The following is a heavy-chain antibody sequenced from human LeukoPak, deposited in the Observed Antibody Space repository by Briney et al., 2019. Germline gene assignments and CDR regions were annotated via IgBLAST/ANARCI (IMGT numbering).Heavy chain of an antibody. CDR1: GFTVSSNY. Sequence: GGSLRLSCAASGFTVSSNYMSWVRQAPGKGLEWVSLIYSDGTTYYADSVKGRFTISRDNSKNTVYLQMNNLRPDDSAVYHCLKGGWATIGPPKDWGQGTQVSVSS. V-gene: IGHV3-66*01. D-gene: IGHD5-24*01. CDR3: LKGGWATIGPPKD. J-gene: IGHJ4*02. CDR2: IYSDGTT.